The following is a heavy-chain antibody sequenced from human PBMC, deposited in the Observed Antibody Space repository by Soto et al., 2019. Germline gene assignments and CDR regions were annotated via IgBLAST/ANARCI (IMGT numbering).Heavy chain of an antibody. D-gene: IGHD3-3*01. J-gene: IGHJ4*02. CDR2: ISFVSSEI. Sequence: GGSLRLSCVGSGFTFSNNAMHWVRQAPGEGLEWVAFISFVSSEIHYADSVKGRFTISRDNPRHTLFLHVNCPRADDTAVSYCAIARVADSSLDHWGQGTLVTVSS. V-gene: IGHV3-30*01. CDR3: AIARVADSSLDH. CDR1: GFTFSNNA.